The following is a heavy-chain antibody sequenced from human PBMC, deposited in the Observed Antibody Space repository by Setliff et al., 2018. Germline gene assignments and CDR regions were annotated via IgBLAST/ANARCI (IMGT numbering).Heavy chain of an antibody. D-gene: IGHD6-19*01. CDR3: ARATGYSSGWYYYYYGMDV. CDR1: GYTFTSYW. Sequence: GESLKISCKGSGYTFTSYWIGWVRQIPGKGLEWMGIVYPGDSDTRYSPSFQGQVTISADQSISTAYLQWSSLKASDTAMYYCARATGYSSGWYYYYYGMDVWGQGTTVTVSS. J-gene: IGHJ6*02. V-gene: IGHV5-51*01. CDR2: VYPGDSDT.